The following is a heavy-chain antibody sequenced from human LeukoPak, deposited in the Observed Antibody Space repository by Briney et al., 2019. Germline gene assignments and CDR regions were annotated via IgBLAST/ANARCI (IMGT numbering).Heavy chain of an antibody. V-gene: IGHV1-2*06. CDR3: ARDLIAVAGSGY. D-gene: IGHD6-19*01. CDR2: INPNSGGT. J-gene: IGHJ4*02. CDR1: GYTFTSYY. Sequence: ASVKVSCKAPGYTFTSYYMHWVRQAPGQGLEWMGRINPNSGGTNYAQKFQGRVTMTRDTSISTAYMELSRLRSDDTAVYYCARDLIAVAGSGYWGQGTLVTVSS.